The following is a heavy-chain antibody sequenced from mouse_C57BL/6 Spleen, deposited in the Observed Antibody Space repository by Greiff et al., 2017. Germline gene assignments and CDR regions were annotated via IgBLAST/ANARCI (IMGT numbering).Heavy chain of an antibody. CDR2: ISSGSSTI. CDR1: GFTFSDYG. CDR3: ARRYGNYPYYYAMDY. Sequence: EVKLVESGGGLVKPGGSLKLSCAASGFTFSDYGMHWVRQAPEKGLEWVAYISSGSSTIYYADTVKGRFTSSRDNAKNTLFLQMTSLRSEDTAMYYCARRYGNYPYYYAMDYGGQGTSVTVSS. J-gene: IGHJ4*01. V-gene: IGHV5-17*01. D-gene: IGHD2-1*01.